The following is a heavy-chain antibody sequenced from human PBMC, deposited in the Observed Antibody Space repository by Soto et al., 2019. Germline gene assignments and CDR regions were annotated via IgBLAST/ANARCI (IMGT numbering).Heavy chain of an antibody. Sequence: GGSLRLSCAASGFTFSSYGMHWVRQAPGKGLEWVAVISYDGSNKYYADSVKGRFTISRDNSKNTLYLQMNSLRAEDTAVYYCAKSYDILTGFDYWGQGTLVNVSS. CDR2: ISYDGSNK. CDR1: GFTFSSYG. J-gene: IGHJ4*02. V-gene: IGHV3-30*18. CDR3: AKSYDILTGFDY. D-gene: IGHD3-9*01.